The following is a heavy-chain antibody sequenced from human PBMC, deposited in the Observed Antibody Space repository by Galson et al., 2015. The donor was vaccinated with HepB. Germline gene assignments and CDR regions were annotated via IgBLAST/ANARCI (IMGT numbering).Heavy chain of an antibody. J-gene: IGHJ4*02. V-gene: IGHV1-18*01. CDR1: GYTFTSFG. D-gene: IGHD3-9*01. CDR3: ARVSFSGYLDWLIP. CDR2: INAYNGNT. Sequence: SVKVSCKASGYTFTSFGVSWVRQAPGQGLEWMGWINAYNGNTNYAQNLQGRITMTTDTSTNTAYMELTTLRPDDTAVYYCARVSFSGYLDWLIPWGQGTLVTISS.